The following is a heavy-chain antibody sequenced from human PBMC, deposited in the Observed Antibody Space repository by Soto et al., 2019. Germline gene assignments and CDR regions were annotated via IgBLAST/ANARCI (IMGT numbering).Heavy chain of an antibody. CDR3: AKDQGVDEADDSSGYYLYYFDY. CDR2: ISGSGGST. V-gene: IGHV3-23*01. J-gene: IGHJ4*02. D-gene: IGHD3-22*01. Sequence: GGSLRLSCAASGFTFSSYAMSWVRQAPGKGLEWVSAISGSGGSTYYADSVKGRFTISRDNSKNTLYLQMNSLRAEDTAVYYCAKDQGVDEADDSSGYYLYYFDYWGQGTLVTVSS. CDR1: GFTFSSYA.